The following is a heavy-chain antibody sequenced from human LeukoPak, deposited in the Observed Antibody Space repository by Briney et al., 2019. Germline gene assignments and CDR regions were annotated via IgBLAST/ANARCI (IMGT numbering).Heavy chain of an antibody. Sequence: GGSLRLSCAASGFTVSSNCMSWVRQAPGKGLEWVSGISGSGGSTYYADSVKGRFTISRDNSKNTLYLQMNSLRAEDTAVYYCAKDSHSSGQNFDYWGQGTLVTVSS. V-gene: IGHV3-23*01. J-gene: IGHJ4*02. CDR3: AKDSHSSGQNFDY. D-gene: IGHD6-19*01. CDR1: GFTVSSNC. CDR2: ISGSGGST.